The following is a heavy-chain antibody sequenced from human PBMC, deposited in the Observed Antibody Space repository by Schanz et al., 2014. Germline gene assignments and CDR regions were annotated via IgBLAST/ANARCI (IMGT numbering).Heavy chain of an antibody. CDR3: VREQYAPWYSSSWHDVKFQH. V-gene: IGHV3-7*03. CDR2: INQDGREK. CDR1: GFTFSSYW. Sequence: QPGRSLRLSCAASGFTFSSYWMSWVRQAPGKGLEWVANINQDGREKYYVDSVKGRFTISRDNAKNALYLQMNSLRAEDTDVYYCVREQYAPWYSSSWHDVKFQHRRYRTLVNVS. J-gene: IGHJ1*01. D-gene: IGHD2-2*01.